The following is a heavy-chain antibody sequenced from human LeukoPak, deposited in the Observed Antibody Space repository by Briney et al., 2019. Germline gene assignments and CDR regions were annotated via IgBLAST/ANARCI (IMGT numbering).Heavy chain of an antibody. CDR3: ARDSSGIYYDFWSGYLSAFDI. CDR2: IYYSGST. J-gene: IGHJ3*02. CDR1: GGSISSYY. V-gene: IGHV4-59*01. D-gene: IGHD3-3*01. Sequence: PSETLSLTCTVSGGSISSYYWSWIRKPPGKGLEWIGYIYYSGSTNYNPSLKSRVTISVDTSKNQFSLKLSSVTAADTAVYYCARDSSGIYYDFWSGYLSAFDIWGQGTMVTVSS.